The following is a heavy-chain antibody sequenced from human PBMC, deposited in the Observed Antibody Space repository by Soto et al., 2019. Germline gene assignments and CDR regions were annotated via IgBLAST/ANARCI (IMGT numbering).Heavy chain of an antibody. CDR2: LTNDGSNK. V-gene: IGHV3-30*03. J-gene: IGHJ4*02. Sequence: LRLSCAASGFSFSTYGMHWVRQAPGKGLEWLAFLTNDGSNKYYADSVKGRFTISRDNAKNSLYLQMNSLRAEDTAVYYCARDLAYYDILTGHNPADYWGQGTLVTVSS. CDR1: GFSFSTYG. D-gene: IGHD3-9*01. CDR3: ARDLAYYDILTGHNPADY.